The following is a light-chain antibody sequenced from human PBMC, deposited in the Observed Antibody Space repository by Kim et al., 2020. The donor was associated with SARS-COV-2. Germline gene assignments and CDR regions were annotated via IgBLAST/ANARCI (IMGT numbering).Light chain of an antibody. CDR2: SDK. V-gene: IGLV1-44*01. Sequence: GQRFTISCVGVPSNSGSNSVSWYQQLPGTAPKLLIYSDKRRTSGVPDRFSGSSSGTSASLAMSGLQSDDEADYHCAAWDDRLTGWVFGGGTKVTVL. J-gene: IGLJ3*02. CDR3: AAWDDRLTGWV. CDR1: PSNSGSNS.